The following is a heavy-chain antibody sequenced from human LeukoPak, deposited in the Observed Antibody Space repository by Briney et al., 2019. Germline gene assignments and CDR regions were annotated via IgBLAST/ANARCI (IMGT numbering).Heavy chain of an antibody. CDR3: AGGRPYYDFWSGYYPY. J-gene: IGHJ4*02. Sequence: LGESLKISCKGSGYSFTSYWIGWVRQMPGKGLEWMGIIYPGDSDTRYSPSFQGQVTISADKSISTAYLQWSSLKASDTAMYYCAGGRPYYDFWSGYYPYWGQGTLATVSS. CDR2: IYPGDSDT. CDR1: GYSFTSYW. V-gene: IGHV5-51*01. D-gene: IGHD3-3*01.